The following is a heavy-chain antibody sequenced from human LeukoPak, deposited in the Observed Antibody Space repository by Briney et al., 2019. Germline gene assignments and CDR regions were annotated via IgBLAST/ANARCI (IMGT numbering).Heavy chain of an antibody. CDR1: GGSISRTNW. CDR3: SRESGAFSPFGY. J-gene: IGHJ4*02. D-gene: IGHD1-26*01. CDR2: ISLSGHT. Sequence: PSGTLSLTCDVSGGSISRTNWWSWLRQSPGQGLEWIGEISLSGHTNYNPSLQSRVTMSLDESKNQVSLDLASVTDADTAVYYCSRESGAFSPFGYWGQGTLVTVHS. V-gene: IGHV4-4*02.